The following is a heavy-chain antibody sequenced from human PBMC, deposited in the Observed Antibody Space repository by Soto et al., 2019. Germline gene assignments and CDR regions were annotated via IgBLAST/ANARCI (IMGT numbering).Heavy chain of an antibody. CDR2: IIPFFGTP. D-gene: IGHD3-22*01. Sequence: QVQLVQSGAEVKKPGSSVKVSCKGSGYTFDRYAFSWVRQAPGQGLEWVGGIIPFFGTPNYAQKFQGRVTIRADTSTSTAYMELVSLTSEDTAVYFCARDKGAYYSHLQYWGQGTLITVSS. V-gene: IGHV1-69*06. CDR1: GYTFDRYA. J-gene: IGHJ4*02. CDR3: ARDKGAYYSHLQY.